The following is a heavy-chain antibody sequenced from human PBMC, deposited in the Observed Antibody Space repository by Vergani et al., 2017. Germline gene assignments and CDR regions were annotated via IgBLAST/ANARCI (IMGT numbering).Heavy chain of an antibody. J-gene: IGHJ4*02. V-gene: IGHV3-33*01. CDR3: ARDLIAVAALDY. D-gene: IGHD6-19*01. CDR2: IWYVGSNK. Sequence: QVQLVESGGGVVQPGRSLRLSCAASGFTFSSYGMHWVRQAPGKGLEWVAVIWYVGSNKYYADSVKGRFTISRDNSKNTLYLQMNSLRAEDTAVYYCARDLIAVAALDYWGQGTLVTVSS. CDR1: GFTFSSYG.